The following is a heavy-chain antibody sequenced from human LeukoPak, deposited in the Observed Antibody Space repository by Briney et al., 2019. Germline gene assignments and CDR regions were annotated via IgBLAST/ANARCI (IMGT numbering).Heavy chain of an antibody. CDR2: ISAYNGNT. D-gene: IGHD6-13*01. Sequence: ASVKVSCKASGYTFTSYGINWVRQAPGQGPEWMGWISAYNGNTKYAQNLQGRVTMTTDTSTSTAYMELRSLRSDDTAVYYCTRDLPYSSSWESIDDWGQGTLVTVSS. J-gene: IGHJ4*02. CDR1: GYTFTSYG. V-gene: IGHV1-18*01. CDR3: TRDLPYSSSWESIDD.